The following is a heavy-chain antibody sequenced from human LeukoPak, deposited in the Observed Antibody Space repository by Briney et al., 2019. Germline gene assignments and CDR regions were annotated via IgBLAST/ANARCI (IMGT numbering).Heavy chain of an antibody. V-gene: IGHV3-7*01. D-gene: IGHD4-23*01. CDR2: IKEDGSVN. Sequence: PGGSLRLSCAASGFTFSTYWMSWVRQAPGKGLEWVANIKEDGSVNAYVDSVKGRFAISRDNAKNSLDLQMHSLRVEDAAVYYCARLSTVVTFDYCGQGTLVTVSS. CDR1: GFTFSTYW. CDR3: ARLSTVVTFDY. J-gene: IGHJ4*02.